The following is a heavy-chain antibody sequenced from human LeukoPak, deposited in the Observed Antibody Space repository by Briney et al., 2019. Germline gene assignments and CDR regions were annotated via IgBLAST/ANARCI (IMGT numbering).Heavy chain of an antibody. V-gene: IGHV3-33*08. CDR3: ASLPVAGSDDAFDI. D-gene: IGHD6-19*01. CDR1: GFTFSSYS. J-gene: IGHJ3*02. Sequence: GGSLRLSCAASGFTFSSYSMNWVRQAPGKGLEWVALIWDDGSNKYYADSVKGRFTISRDNSKYTLYLQMDSLRADDTAVYYCASLPVAGSDDAFDIWGQGTMVSVSS. CDR2: IWDDGSNK.